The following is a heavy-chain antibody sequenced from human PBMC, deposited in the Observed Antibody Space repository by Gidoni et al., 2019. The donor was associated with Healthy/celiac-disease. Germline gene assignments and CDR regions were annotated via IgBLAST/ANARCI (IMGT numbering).Heavy chain of an antibody. D-gene: IGHD5-18*01. CDR2: ISWNSGSI. CDR1: GFTFDDYA. CDR3: AKDLGTGDLRLWPLDSFDI. V-gene: IGHV3-9*01. J-gene: IGHJ3*02. Sequence: EVQLVESGGGLVQPGRSLRLSCAASGFTFDDYAMTWVRQAPGKGLEWVSGISWNSGSIGYADSVKGRFTISRDNAKNSLYLQMNSLRAEDTALYYCAKDLGTGDLRLWPLDSFDIWGQGTMVTVS.